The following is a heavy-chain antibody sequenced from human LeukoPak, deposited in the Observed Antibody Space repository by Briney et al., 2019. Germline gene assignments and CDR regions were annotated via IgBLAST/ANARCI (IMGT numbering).Heavy chain of an antibody. CDR3: ARAKLDSSGYSFDY. Sequence: GGSLRLSCAASGFTFSSYGIHWVRQAPGKGLEWVAVISYDGSNKNYADSVKGRFTISRDNSKNTLYLQMNSLRAGDTAVYYCARAKLDSSGYSFDYWGQGTLVTVSS. CDR1: GFTFSSYG. J-gene: IGHJ4*02. CDR2: ISYDGSNK. V-gene: IGHV3-30*03. D-gene: IGHD3-22*01.